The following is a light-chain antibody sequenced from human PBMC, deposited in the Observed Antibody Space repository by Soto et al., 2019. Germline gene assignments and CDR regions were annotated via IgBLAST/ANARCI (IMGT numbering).Light chain of an antibody. CDR1: QDISNY. CDR3: QQYDNLPRIT. Sequence: DIQMTQSPSSLSASVVDRVTITCQASQDISNYLNWYQQKPGKAPKLLIYDASNMETGVPSRFSGSGSGTAFTFTISSLQPEDIATYYCQQYDNLPRITFGPGTKVDIK. V-gene: IGKV1-33*01. J-gene: IGKJ3*01. CDR2: DAS.